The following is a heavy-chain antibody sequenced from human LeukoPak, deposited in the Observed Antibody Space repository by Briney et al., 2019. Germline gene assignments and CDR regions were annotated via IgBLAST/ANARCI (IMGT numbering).Heavy chain of an antibody. D-gene: IGHD6-13*01. J-gene: IGHJ4*02. CDR3: AGGSSYYFFDY. Sequence: GASVKVSCKASGNTFPGNYLHWVRQAPGQGPEWKGWINPSSGGTNPAQKFQGRVAMTRDTSISTVYIQLKRLTSDDTAVYYCAGGSSYYFFDYWGQGVLVTVSS. V-gene: IGHV1-2*02. CDR1: GNTFPGNY. CDR2: INPSSGGT.